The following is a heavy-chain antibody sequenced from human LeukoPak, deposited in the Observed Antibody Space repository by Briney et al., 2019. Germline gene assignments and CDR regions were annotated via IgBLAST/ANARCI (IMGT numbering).Heavy chain of an antibody. Sequence: GASVKVSCKASGYTFTSYGISWVRQAPGQGLEWMGIINPSGGSTSYAQKFQGRVTMTRDTSTSTVYMELSSLRSEDTAVYYCARENTAMVSPTFDYWGQGTLVTVSS. V-gene: IGHV1-46*01. D-gene: IGHD5-18*01. CDR2: INPSGGST. CDR3: ARENTAMVSPTFDY. CDR1: GYTFTSYG. J-gene: IGHJ4*02.